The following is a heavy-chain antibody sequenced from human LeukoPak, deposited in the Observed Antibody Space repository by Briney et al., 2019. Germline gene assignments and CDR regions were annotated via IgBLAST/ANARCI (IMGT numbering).Heavy chain of an antibody. V-gene: IGHV3-21*01. CDR2: ISSSSSYI. D-gene: IGHD3-22*01. CDR1: GFTFSSYS. CDR3: ASLKRYYYDSSGSFDY. Sequence: GGSLRLSCAASGFTFSSYSMNWVRQAPGKGLEWVSSISSSSSYIYYADSVKGRFTISRDNAKNSLYLQMNSLRAEDTAVYYCASLKRYYYDSSGSFDYWGQGTLVTVSS. J-gene: IGHJ4*02.